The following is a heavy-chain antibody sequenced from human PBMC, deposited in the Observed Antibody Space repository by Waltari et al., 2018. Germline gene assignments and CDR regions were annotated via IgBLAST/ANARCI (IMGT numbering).Heavy chain of an antibody. J-gene: IGHJ5*02. CDR1: GFPLDHYA. CDR3: ARVNSNYVNWFDP. Sequence: EEQLVESGGGVVRPGGSLRLSCAASGFPLDHYAMAWVRQAQGEGLEWVSGLNWDCSSTGYSDSVKCRFTISRDNPKTSLHLHVNSLTAEDTAFSYCARVNSNYVNWFDPWGQGTLVIVSS. D-gene: IGHD4-4*01. CDR2: LNWDCSST. V-gene: IGHV3-20*04.